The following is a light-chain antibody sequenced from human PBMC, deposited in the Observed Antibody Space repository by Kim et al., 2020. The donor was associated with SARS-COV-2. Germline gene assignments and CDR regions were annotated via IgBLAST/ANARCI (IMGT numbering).Light chain of an antibody. CDR2: TTS. V-gene: IGKV1-39*01. Sequence: DIQMTQSPSSLSASVGDSVTITCRASQSVSTFVNWHQQKPGKAPKVLIETTSTLQSGVSSRFSGSGSGTDFTLTINNLQPEDFATYYCQHSYNVPLTFGGGPKVDIK. J-gene: IGKJ4*01. CDR1: QSVSTF. CDR3: QHSYNVPLT.